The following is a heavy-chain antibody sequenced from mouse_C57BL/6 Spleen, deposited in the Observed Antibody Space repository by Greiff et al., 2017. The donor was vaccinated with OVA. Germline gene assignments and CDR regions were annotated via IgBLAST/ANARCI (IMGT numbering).Heavy chain of an antibody. CDR3: TRKGQNWAWFAY. Sequence: VQLQQSGAELVRPGASVTLSCKASGYTFTDYDMHWVKQTPVHGLEWIGAIDPGTGGTAYNQKFKGKGILTADKSSSTAYMELRSLTSEDSAVYYCTRKGQNWAWFAYWGKGTLVTVSA. CDR2: IDPGTGGT. D-gene: IGHD3-3*01. J-gene: IGHJ3*01. CDR1: GYTFTDYD. V-gene: IGHV1-15*01.